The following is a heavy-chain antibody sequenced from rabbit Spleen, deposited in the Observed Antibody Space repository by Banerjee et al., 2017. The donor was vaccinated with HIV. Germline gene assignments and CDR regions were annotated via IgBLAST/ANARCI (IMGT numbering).Heavy chain of an antibody. D-gene: IGHD4-1*01. Sequence: QLKESGGGLVQPGGSLKLSCKASGFTLSSYYMNWVRQAPGKGLEWIGYIDPVFGITYYANWVNGRFSISRENAQNTLFLQLNSLTAADTATYFCVREVAAKFSLWGPGTLVNVS. CDR1: GFTLSSYY. J-gene: IGHJ4*01. CDR2: IDPVFGIT. CDR3: VREVAAKFSL. V-gene: IGHV1S7*01.